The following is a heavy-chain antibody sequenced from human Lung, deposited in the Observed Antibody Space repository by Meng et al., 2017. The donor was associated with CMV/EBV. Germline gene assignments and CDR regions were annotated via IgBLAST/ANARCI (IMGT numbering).Heavy chain of an antibody. CDR2: IYRGGTT. CDR3: AILLWGTSVPNGTP. D-gene: IGHD4-17*01. Sequence: SXTXSLXCTVSGYSISGGYYWGWIRQPPGKGLEWIGTIYRGGTTYYNSPLKSRVTISVDTSKNQFSLKMSSVTAADTAVYYCAILLWGTSVPNGTPWGQGXLVTVSS. CDR1: GYSISGGYY. J-gene: IGHJ4*02. V-gene: IGHV4-38-2*02.